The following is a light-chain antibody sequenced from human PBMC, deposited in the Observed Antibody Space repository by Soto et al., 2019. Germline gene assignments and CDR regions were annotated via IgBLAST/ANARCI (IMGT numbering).Light chain of an antibody. CDR3: QQSYGTPLT. Sequence: DMEMTQSPSSLSASVGDRVTITCRASQSISNYLKWYQHKPGKVPKLLIYAASSLQSGVPTRFSGSGSGTDFTHTINSLQPEDFATYYCQQSYGTPLTFGGGTKIEIK. J-gene: IGKJ4*01. V-gene: IGKV1-39*01. CDR2: AAS. CDR1: QSISNY.